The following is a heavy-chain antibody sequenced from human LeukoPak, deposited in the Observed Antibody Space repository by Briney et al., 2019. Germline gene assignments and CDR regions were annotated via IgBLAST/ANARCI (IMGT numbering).Heavy chain of an antibody. CDR1: GGSFSGYY. D-gene: IGHD6-13*01. CDR2: INHSGST. J-gene: IGHJ6*03. V-gene: IGHV4-34*01. CDR3: AREPHFVDSSGWYQRSTYYYYMDV. Sequence: PSETLSLTCAVYGGSFSGYYWSWIRQPPGKGLEWIGEINHSGSTNYNPSLKSRVTISVDTSKNQFSLKLSSVTAADTAVYYCAREPHFVDSSGWYQRSTYYYYMDVWGKGTTVTVSS.